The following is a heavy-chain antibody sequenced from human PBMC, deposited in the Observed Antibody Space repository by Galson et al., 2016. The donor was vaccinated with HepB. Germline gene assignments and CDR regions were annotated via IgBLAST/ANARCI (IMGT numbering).Heavy chain of an antibody. V-gene: IGHV4-39*01. Sequence: SETLSLTCTVSGGSISASNYYWTWVRQPPGEGLEWIGSINYSGNTFYTAPLRFRVTMSADTSESQFSLHLTSVTAADTAVYYCASLIITGNGNFFDFWGQGALVTVAS. CDR3: ASLIITGNGNFFDF. J-gene: IGHJ4*02. D-gene: IGHD3-22*01. CDR1: GGSISASNYY. CDR2: INYSGNT.